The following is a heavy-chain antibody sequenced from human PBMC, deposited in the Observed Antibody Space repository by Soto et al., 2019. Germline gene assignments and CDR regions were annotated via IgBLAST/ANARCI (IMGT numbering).Heavy chain of an antibody. V-gene: IGHV3-21*01. J-gene: IGHJ4*02. CDR3: ARSLEADSSGYYGPTARSSPFY. D-gene: IGHD3-22*01. CDR1: GFTFSSFT. CDR2: ISSRSSYI. Sequence: PGGSLRLSCVTSGFTFSSFTMNWVRQAPGKGLEWVSSISSRSSYIYYANRMAGRFTVSRDNAKNTLYLQLSSLRVEDTAVYFCARSLEADSSGYYGPTARSSPFYWSPGTLVTVSS.